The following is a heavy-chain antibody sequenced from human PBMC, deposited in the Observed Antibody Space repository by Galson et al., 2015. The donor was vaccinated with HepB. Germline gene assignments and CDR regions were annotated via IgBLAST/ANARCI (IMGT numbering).Heavy chain of an antibody. CDR2: ISAYNGNT. CDR1: GYTFTSYG. D-gene: IGHD2-21*02. CDR3: ARDSLLFYAYCGGDCHLFDY. J-gene: IGHJ4*02. Sequence: SVKVSCKASGYTFTSYGISWVRQAPGQGLEWMGWISAYNGNTNYAQKLQGRVTMTTDTSTSTAYMELRSLRSDDTAVYYCARDSLLFYAYCGGDCHLFDYWGQGTLVTVSS. V-gene: IGHV1-18*01.